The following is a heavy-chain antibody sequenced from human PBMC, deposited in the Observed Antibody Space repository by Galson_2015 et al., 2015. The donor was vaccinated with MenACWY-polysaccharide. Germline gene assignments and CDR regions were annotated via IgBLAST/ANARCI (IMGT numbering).Heavy chain of an antibody. CDR2: FDPEDGET. V-gene: IGHV1-24*01. J-gene: IGHJ5*02. CDR3: ATNIAAAGTAWFDP. D-gene: IGHD6-13*01. CDR1: GYTLTELS. Sequence: SVKVSCKVSGYTLTELSMHWVRQAPGKGLEWMGGFDPEDGETIYAQKFQGRVTMTEDTSTDTAYMELSSLRSEDTAVYYCATNIAAAGTAWFDPWGQGTLVTVSS.